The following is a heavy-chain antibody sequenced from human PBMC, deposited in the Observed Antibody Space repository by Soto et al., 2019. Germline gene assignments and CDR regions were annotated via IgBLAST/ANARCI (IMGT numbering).Heavy chain of an antibody. J-gene: IGHJ6*02. CDR2: IYYSGST. CDR1: GGSISSGDYY. D-gene: IGHD3-10*01. CDR3: ARERMVRGVTLSGYYYGMDV. V-gene: IGHV4-30-4*01. Sequence: SETLSLTCTVSGGSISSGDYYWSWIRQPPGKGLEWIGYIYYSGSTYYNPSLKSRVTISVDTSKNQFSLKLSSVTAADTAVYYCARERMVRGVTLSGYYYGMDVWGQGTTVTVSS.